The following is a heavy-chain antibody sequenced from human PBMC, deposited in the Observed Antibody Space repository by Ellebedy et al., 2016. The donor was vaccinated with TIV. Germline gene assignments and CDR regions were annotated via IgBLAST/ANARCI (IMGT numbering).Heavy chain of an antibody. CDR1: GFTFSSYS. D-gene: IGHD3-10*01. CDR2: IGSRSGIF. Sequence: PGGSLSLSCAASGFTFSSYSMNWVRQAPGKGLEWISYIGSRSGIFRYADSVKGRFTISRDNAKNSLYLQVDSLRDVDTAVYYCARGGGSGTYYSFDYWGRGTLVTVSS. CDR3: ARGGGSGTYYSFDY. V-gene: IGHV3-48*02. J-gene: IGHJ4*02.